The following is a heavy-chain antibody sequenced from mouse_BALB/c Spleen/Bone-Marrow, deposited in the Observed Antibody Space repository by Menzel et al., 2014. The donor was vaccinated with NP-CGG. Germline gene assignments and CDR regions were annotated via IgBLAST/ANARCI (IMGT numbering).Heavy chain of an antibody. CDR2: IYPGNLNT. CDR1: GYTFTAYY. Sequence: VQLQQSGPELVKPGASVRISCKASGYTFTAYYIHWVKQRPGQGLEWIGWIYPGNLNTKYNEKFKGKATLTADKSSSTAYMQLSSLTSEDSAVYFCTRDAMDYWGQGTSVTASS. J-gene: IGHJ4*01. CDR3: TRDAMDY. V-gene: IGHV1S56*01.